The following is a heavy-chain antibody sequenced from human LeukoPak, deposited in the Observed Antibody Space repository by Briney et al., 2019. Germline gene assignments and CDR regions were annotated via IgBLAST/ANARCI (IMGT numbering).Heavy chain of an antibody. CDR3: ARAKSSGWFDY. CDR2: INHSGST. D-gene: IGHD6-19*01. J-gene: IGHJ5*01. CDR1: GGSFSGYN. Sequence: PSETLSLTCAVYGGSFSGYNWSWIRQPPGKGLEWIGEINHSGSTNYNPSLKSRVTISVDTSKNQFSLKLSSVTAADTAVYYCARAKSSGWFDYWGQGTLVTVSS. V-gene: IGHV4-34*01.